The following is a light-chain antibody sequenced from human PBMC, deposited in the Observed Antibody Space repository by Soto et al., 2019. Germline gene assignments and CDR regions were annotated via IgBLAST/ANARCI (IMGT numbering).Light chain of an antibody. V-gene: IGKV3-20*01. Sequence: EIVLTQSPVTLSLSPGERATLSCSASQSISSGYLAWYQQKPGQAPRLLIYGASSRATGIPDRFSGSGSETDFTLTISRLEPEDFAVYYCQRYGTSLTWTFGQGTKVDI. CDR2: GAS. J-gene: IGKJ1*01. CDR3: QRYGTSLTWT. CDR1: QSISSGY.